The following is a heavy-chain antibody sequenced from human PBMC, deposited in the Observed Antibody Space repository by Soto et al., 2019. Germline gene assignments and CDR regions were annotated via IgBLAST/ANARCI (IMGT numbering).Heavy chain of an antibody. J-gene: IGHJ6*02. CDR1: GFTFSSYS. V-gene: IGHV3-48*02. D-gene: IGHD2-15*01. CDR3: ARVGEFLGYCSGGSCYSYGMDV. CDR2: ISSISSTI. Sequence: GGSLRLSCAASGFTFSSYSMNWVRQAPGKGLEWVSYISSISSTIYYADSVKGRFTISRDNAKNSLYLQLNSLRDEDTAVYYCARVGEFLGYCSGGSCYSYGMDVWGQGTTVTVSS.